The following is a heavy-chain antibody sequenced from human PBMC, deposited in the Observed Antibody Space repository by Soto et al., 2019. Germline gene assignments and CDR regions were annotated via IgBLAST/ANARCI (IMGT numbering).Heavy chain of an antibody. CDR1: GGSISSSSYY. D-gene: IGHD2-15*01. V-gene: IGHV4-39*07. J-gene: IGHJ6*03. CDR3: ARVNRIEENYYYYYMDV. CDR2: IYYSGST. Sequence: SETLSLTCTVSGGSISSSSYYWGWIRQPPGKGLEWIGSIYYSGSTYYNPSLKSRVTISVDTSKNQFSLKLSSVTAADTAVCYCARVNRIEENYYYYYMDVWGKGTTVTVSS.